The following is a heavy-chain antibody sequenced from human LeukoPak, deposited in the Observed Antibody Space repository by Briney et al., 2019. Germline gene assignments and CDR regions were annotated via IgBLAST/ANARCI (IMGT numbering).Heavy chain of an antibody. D-gene: IGHD6-19*01. J-gene: IGHJ4*02. CDR2: IYTSGST. V-gene: IGHV4-4*07. Sequence: PSETLSLTCTVSGGSISSYYWSWIRQPAGKGLEWIGRIYTSGSTNYNPSLKSRVTMSVDTSKNQFSLKLSSVTAADTAVYYCARWGFVAGAYYFDYWGQGTLVTVSS. CDR1: GGSISSYY. CDR3: ARWGFVAGAYYFDY.